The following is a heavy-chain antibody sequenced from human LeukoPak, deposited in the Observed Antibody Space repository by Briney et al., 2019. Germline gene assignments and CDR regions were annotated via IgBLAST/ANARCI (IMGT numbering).Heavy chain of an antibody. Sequence: PGGSLRLSCAASGFTFSSYAMSWVRQAPGKGLEWVAFIRYDGSNKYYADSVKGRFTISRDNSRNTLYLQMNSLRAEDTAVYYCAKTYYSSRAHYYYYYYMDVWGKGTTVTISS. J-gene: IGHJ6*03. CDR1: GFTFSSYA. D-gene: IGHD3-10*01. V-gene: IGHV3-30*02. CDR2: IRYDGSNK. CDR3: AKTYYSSRAHYYYYYYMDV.